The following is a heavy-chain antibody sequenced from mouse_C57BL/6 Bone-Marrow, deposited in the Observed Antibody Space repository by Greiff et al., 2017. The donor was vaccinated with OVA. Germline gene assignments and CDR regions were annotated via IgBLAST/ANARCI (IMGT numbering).Heavy chain of an antibody. D-gene: IGHD3-3*01. CDR3: ARGTY. CDR2: IYPGSGNT. V-gene: IGHV1-76*01. CDR1: GYTFTDYY. J-gene: IGHJ2*01. Sequence: LVESGAELVRPGASVKLSCKASGYTFTDYYINWVKQRPGQGLEWIARIYPGSGNTYYNEKFKGKATLTAEKSSSTAYMQLSSLTSEDSAVYFCARGTYWGQGTTLTVSS.